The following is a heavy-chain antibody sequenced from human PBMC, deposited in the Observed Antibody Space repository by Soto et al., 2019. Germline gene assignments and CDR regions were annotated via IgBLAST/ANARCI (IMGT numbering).Heavy chain of an antibody. CDR2: IYYSGST. Sequence: SETLSLTCTVSGGSISSSSYYWGWIRQPPGKGLEWIGGIYYSGSTYYNPSLKSRVTISVDTSKNQFSLKLSSVTAADTAVYYCARGSGSYFSDYWGQGTLVTVSS. CDR1: GGSISSSSYY. J-gene: IGHJ4*02. D-gene: IGHD1-26*01. CDR3: ARGSGSYFSDY. V-gene: IGHV4-39*07.